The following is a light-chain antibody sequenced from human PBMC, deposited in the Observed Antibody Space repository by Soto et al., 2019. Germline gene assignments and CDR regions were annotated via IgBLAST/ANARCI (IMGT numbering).Light chain of an antibody. J-gene: IGKJ1*01. CDR2: KAS. CDR1: QSISSW. V-gene: IGKV1-5*03. CDR3: QQYYTYPWT. Sequence: DIQMTQSPSTLSASVGDIVTITCRASQSISSWLAWYQQRPGKAPKLLIYKASNLESGVPSRFSGSGSGTELTLTISSLHPDDFATYYCQQYYTYPWTFGPGTKVEIK.